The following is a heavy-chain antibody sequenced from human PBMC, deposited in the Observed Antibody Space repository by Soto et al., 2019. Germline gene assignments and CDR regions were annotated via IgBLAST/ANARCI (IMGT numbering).Heavy chain of an antibody. CDR3: ARDQTDSGGYSDS. Sequence: QVQLVESGGGVVQPGGSLRLSCEGSGFPFRSYGIQWVRQAPGKGLEWLGLIWNDGSHAYYADSVKGRFTISRDNSKNTVFLQGSNLRAEDTAVYFCARDQTDSGGYSDSWGQGTLVTVSS. CDR2: IWNDGSHA. D-gene: IGHD2-15*01. CDR1: GFPFRSYG. V-gene: IGHV3-33*01. J-gene: IGHJ4*02.